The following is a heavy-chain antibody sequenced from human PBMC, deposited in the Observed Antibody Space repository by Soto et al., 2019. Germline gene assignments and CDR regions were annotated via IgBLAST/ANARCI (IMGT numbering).Heavy chain of an antibody. CDR1: GFTFSSYG. CDR3: ASIPHTIFGVVTYPIINDNAFDI. V-gene: IGHV3-30*03. CDR2: ISYDGSNK. Sequence: GGSLILSCAASGFTFSSYGMHWVRQAPGKGLEWVAVISYDGSNKYYADSVKGRFTISRDNSKNTLYLQMNSLRAEDTAVYYCASIPHTIFGVVTYPIINDNAFDIWGQGTMVTVSS. D-gene: IGHD3-3*01. J-gene: IGHJ3*02.